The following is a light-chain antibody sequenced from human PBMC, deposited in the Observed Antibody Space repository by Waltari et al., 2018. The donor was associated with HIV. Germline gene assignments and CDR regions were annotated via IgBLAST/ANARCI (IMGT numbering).Light chain of an antibody. CDR3: VSYTEKDTFLL. J-gene: IGLJ2*01. CDR1: SNDIGTYNF. V-gene: IGLV2-8*01. Sequence: QSALTQPPSASGSPGQSVAISCTGSSNDIGTYNFVSWYQHPPGKAPKLLIYDVTRRPPAIPDRLSGTKSGYTASLTVSDLQVEDEADYYCVSYTEKDTFLLFGGGTKLAV. CDR2: DVT.